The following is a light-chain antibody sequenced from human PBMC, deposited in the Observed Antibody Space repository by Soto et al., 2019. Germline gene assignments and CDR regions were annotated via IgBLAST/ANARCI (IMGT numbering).Light chain of an antibody. CDR2: GAS. V-gene: IGKV3-20*01. J-gene: IGKJ1*01. CDR3: QQYGSSPQT. CDR1: QSVDNNH. Sequence: VLTQSPGTLYFSQGERATLSCRASQSVDNNHVAWYQQRRGLPPRLLIYGASNRATGIPDRFSGSGSGTDFTLTISRLKPEDFAVYYCQQYGSSPQTFGQGTKV.